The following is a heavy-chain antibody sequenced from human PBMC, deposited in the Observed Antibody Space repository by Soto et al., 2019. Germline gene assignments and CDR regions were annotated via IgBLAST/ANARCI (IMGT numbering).Heavy chain of an antibody. CDR1: GYSFTSYW. D-gene: IGHD2-2*01. V-gene: IGHV5-10-1*01. CDR3: ASTVPADINYYYYAMDV. Sequence: PGESLKISCKGSGYSFTSYWISWVRQMPGKGLEWMGRIDPSDSYTNYSPSFQGHVTISADKSISTAYLQWSSLKASDTAMYYCASTVPADINYYYYAMDVWGQGTTVTVSS. CDR2: IDPSDSYT. J-gene: IGHJ6*02.